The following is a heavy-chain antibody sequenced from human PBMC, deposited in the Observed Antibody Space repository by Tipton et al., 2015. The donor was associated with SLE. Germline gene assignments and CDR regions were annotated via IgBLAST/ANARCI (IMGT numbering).Heavy chain of an antibody. Sequence: TLSLTCAVYGGSFSGYYWSWIRQPPGKGLEWIGEINHSGSTSYNPSLKSRVTISVDTSKNQFSLKLSSVTAADTAVYYCAREGLDRYYYYGMDVWGQGTTVTVSS. V-gene: IGHV4-34*01. J-gene: IGHJ6*02. CDR2: INHSGST. CDR1: GGSFSGYY. D-gene: IGHD6-19*01. CDR3: AREGLDRYYYYGMDV.